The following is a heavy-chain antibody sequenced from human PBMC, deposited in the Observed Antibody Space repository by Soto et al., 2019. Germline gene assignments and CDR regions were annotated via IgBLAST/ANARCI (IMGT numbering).Heavy chain of an antibody. CDR3: ARQKGDIVARPPDH. D-gene: IGHD5-12*01. J-gene: IGHJ4*02. V-gene: IGHV3-23*01. Sequence: EVQLSESGGGLVQPGGSLRLSCGGAGFTFSGSAVSWVRQAPGRVLEWVSGISGGGSTEYADSVKGRFGISRDNSKDTVYLYMNSLRDDDTAVYYCARQKGDIVARPPDHWGQGILVTVSS. CDR2: ISGGGST. CDR1: GFTFSGSA.